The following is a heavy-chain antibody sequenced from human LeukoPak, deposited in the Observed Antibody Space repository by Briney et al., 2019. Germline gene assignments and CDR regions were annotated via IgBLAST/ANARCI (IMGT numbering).Heavy chain of an antibody. CDR1: GFTFDDFA. D-gene: IGHD3-3*01. J-gene: IGHJ4*02. V-gene: IGHV3-9*01. CDR3: AKDSRITIFGVIDY. Sequence: GGSLRLSCAASGFTFDDFAKHWVRQAPGRGLEWVSGISWNSGSIGYADSVKGRFTISRDNAKNSLYLQMNSLRAEDTALYYCAKDSRITIFGVIDYWGQGSLVTVSS. CDR2: ISWNSGSI.